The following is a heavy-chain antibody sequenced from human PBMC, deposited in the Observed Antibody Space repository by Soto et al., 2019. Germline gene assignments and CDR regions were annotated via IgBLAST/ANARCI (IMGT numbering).Heavy chain of an antibody. Sequence: QVHLVQSGVEVKKPGASVKVSCKASGYSFSTYGISWVRQAPGQGLEWMGWISGLNGNTNYAQNLQGRVTMTTYTSTSTAYMELRSLGFDDTAMYYCARDLFGEDGAGYFDYWGQGTLVTVSS. D-gene: IGHD3-10*01. J-gene: IGHJ4*02. CDR2: ISGLNGNT. CDR1: GYSFSTYG. CDR3: ARDLFGEDGAGYFDY. V-gene: IGHV1-18*01.